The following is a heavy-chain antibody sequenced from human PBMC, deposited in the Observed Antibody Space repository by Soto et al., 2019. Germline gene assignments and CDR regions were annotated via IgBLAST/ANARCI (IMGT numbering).Heavy chain of an antibody. CDR1: GFAFSSHW. V-gene: IGHV3-7*01. D-gene: IGHD3-3*01. J-gene: IGHJ4*02. Sequence: GGSLRLSCSASGFAFSSHWMTWVRQGPGKGLEWVANIKEDGSEIFYADSMKGRFTASRDNARNSLFLDLGGLGAEDTALYYCARVDFWSGFWGLDHWGQGTLVTVSS. CDR3: ARVDFWSGFWGLDH. CDR2: IKEDGSEI.